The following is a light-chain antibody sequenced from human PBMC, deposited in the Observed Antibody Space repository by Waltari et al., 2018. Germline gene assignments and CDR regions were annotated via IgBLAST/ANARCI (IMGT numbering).Light chain of an antibody. V-gene: IGLV2-23*01. CDR2: EGS. Sequence: QSALTPPASVSGSPGQSITIPCTGTSSDVGSYNLVSWYQQHPGKDPKLMIYEGSKRPSGVSNRFSGSKSGNTASLTISGLQAEDEADYYCCSYAGSSTYVFGTGTKVTVL. CDR3: CSYAGSSTYV. CDR1: SSDVGSYNL. J-gene: IGLJ1*01.